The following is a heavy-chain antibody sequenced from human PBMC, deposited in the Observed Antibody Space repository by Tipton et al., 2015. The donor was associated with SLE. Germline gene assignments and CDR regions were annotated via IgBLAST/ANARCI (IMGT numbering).Heavy chain of an antibody. D-gene: IGHD5-24*01. J-gene: IGHJ3*02. CDR2: IYYSGST. V-gene: IGHV4-39*07. CDR3: ARVEMAPKAAFDI. CDR1: GGSISSSSYY. Sequence: LRLSCTVSGGSISSSSYYWGWIRQPPGKGLEWIGSIYYSGSTYYNPSLKSRVTISVDTSKNQFSLKLSSVTAADTAVYYCARVEMAPKAAFDIWGPGTMVTVSS.